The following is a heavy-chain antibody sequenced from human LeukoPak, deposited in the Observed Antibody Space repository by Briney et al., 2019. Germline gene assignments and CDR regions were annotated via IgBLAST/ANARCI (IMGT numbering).Heavy chain of an antibody. J-gene: IGHJ4*02. CDR1: GYTFTSYD. CDR3: ARRRGYSSGWRYFDY. Sequence: ASVKVSCKASGYTFTSYDINWVRQATGQGLEWMGWMNPNSGNTGYAQKFQGRVTMTRNTSISTAYMELSSLRSEDMAVYYCARRRGYSSGWRYFDYWGQGTLVTVSS. D-gene: IGHD6-19*01. V-gene: IGHV1-8*01. CDR2: MNPNSGNT.